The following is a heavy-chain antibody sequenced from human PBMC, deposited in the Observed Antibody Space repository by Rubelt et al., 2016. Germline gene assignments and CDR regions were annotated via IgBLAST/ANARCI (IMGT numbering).Heavy chain of an antibody. D-gene: IGHD1-26*01. Sequence: MSWVRQAPGKGLDWVANIKEDGSEKHYVDSVRGRFTISRDNAKNSLYLQMNSLRAEDTAVYYCATDPVEATTVRHFDYWGQGTLVTVSS. V-gene: IGHV3-7*01. CDR3: ATDPVEATTVRHFDY. CDR2: IKEDGSEK. J-gene: IGHJ4*02.